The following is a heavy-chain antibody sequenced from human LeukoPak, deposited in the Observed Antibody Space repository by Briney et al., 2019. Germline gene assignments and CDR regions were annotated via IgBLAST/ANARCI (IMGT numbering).Heavy chain of an antibody. J-gene: IGHJ4*02. D-gene: IGHD6-13*01. CDR3: ARGSIAAADY. Sequence: PGRSLRLSCAASGFTFDDYAMHWVRQAPGKGLVWVSRINSDGSSTSYADSVKGRFTISRDNAKNTLYLQMNSLRAEDTAVYYCARGSIAAADYWGQGTLVTVSS. V-gene: IGHV3-74*01. CDR1: GFTFDDYA. CDR2: INSDGSST.